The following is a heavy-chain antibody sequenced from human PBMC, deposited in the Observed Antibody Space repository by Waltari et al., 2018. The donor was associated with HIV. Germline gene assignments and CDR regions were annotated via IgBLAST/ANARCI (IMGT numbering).Heavy chain of an antibody. J-gene: IGHJ6*02. D-gene: IGHD2-21*02. V-gene: IGHV3-66*01. CDR1: GFTVSSNY. CDR3: ASIAYCGGDCYPRGMDV. CDR2: IYSGGST. Sequence: EVQLVESGGGLVQPGGSLRLSCAASGFTVSSNYMSWVRQAPGKWLEWVSVIYSGGSTYYADSVKGRFTISRDNSKNTLYLQMNSRRAGDTAVYYCASIAYCGGDCYPRGMDVWGQGTTVTVSS.